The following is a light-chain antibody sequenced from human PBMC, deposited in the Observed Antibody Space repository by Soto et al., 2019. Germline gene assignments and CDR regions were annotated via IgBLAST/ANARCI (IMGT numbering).Light chain of an antibody. CDR2: NVN. CDR1: SSDVGGYHY. Sequence: QSALTQPLSVSGSPGQSVTIACTGTSSDVGGYHYVSWYQHHPGKAPKLMIFNVNERPSGVPARFSGSKSGNTASLTISGLQAEDEADYYCCSYAGIYTLVFGGGTKLTVL. V-gene: IGLV2-11*01. J-gene: IGLJ2*01. CDR3: CSYAGIYTLV.